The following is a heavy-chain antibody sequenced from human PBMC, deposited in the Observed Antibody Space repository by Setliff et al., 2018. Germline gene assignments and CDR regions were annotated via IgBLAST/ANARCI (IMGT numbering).Heavy chain of an antibody. V-gene: IGHV1-18*01. CDR2: ISAYNGYI. J-gene: IGHJ4*02. D-gene: IGHD6-19*01. Sequence: ASVKVSCKASGYTFTSYGISWVRQDPGQGLEWMGWISAYNGYIIYEQKFQGRVTMTIDTSATTVYMELQSLRSDDTAVHYCVRSSAPQVVLAADFDFWGQGTPVTVSS. CDR1: GYTFTSYG. CDR3: VRSSAPQVVLAADFDF.